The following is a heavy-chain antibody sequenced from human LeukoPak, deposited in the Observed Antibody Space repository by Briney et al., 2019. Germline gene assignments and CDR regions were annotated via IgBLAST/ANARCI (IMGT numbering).Heavy chain of an antibody. Sequence: SETLSLTCTVSGGSISSSSYYLGWIRQPPGKGLEWIGSMYYSGSTYYNPSLKSRVTISVDTSKTQCSLKLSSVPAADTAVYYCARDVSSIVVVVAARSWFDPWGQGTLVTVSS. D-gene: IGHD2-15*01. CDR1: GGSISSSSYY. CDR3: ARDVSSIVVVVAARSWFDP. CDR2: MYYSGST. J-gene: IGHJ5*02. V-gene: IGHV4-39*07.